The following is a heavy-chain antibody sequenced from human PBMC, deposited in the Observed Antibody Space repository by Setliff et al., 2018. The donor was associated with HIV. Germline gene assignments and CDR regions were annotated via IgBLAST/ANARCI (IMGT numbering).Heavy chain of an antibody. J-gene: IGHJ4*02. D-gene: IGHD6-6*01. V-gene: IGHV4-59*11. CDR1: GGSISNQY. CDR3: ARLRVSSSSQTFDH. CDR2: IYYSGTT. Sequence: PSETLSLTCTVSGGSISNQYWSWIRQPQGKGLEWIGYIYYSGTTHYNPSLKSRVAMSVDTSKNQFSLDLTSVTPADTAVYYCARLRVSSSSQTFDHWGQGTLVTVSS.